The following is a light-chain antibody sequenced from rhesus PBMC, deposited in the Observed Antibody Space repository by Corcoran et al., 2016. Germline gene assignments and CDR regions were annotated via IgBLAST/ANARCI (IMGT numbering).Light chain of an antibody. Sequence: DIQMTQSPSSLSASVGDRVTITCRASQGISNWWAWYQQKPGKAPKLLIDRASNLETGVPSRFRGRGSGTDFTLTISSLQPEDIAEYYCQQHDHSPYSFGQGTKVEIK. CDR3: QQHDHSPYS. V-gene: IGKV1-69*01. CDR1: QGISNW. J-gene: IGKJ2*01. CDR2: RAS.